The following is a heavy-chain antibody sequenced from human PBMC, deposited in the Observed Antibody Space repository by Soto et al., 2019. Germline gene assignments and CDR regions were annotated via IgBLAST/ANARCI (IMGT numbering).Heavy chain of an antibody. V-gene: IGHV5-51*01. D-gene: IGHD1-26*01. J-gene: IGHJ6*02. Sequence: PGESLKISFKGSGYNFTNYWIGWVRQMPGKGLEWMGIIYPDDSDTRYSPSFQGQVTISVDKSISAAYLQWGSLKASDTAMYFCARQEGATVLFYYCMDVGGQGTTVTLS. CDR1: GYNFTNYW. CDR3: ARQEGATVLFYYCMDV. CDR2: IYPDDSDT.